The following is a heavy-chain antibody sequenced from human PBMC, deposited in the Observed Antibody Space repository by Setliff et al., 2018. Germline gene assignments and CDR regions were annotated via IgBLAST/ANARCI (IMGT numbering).Heavy chain of an antibody. CDR1: GGSFSGYY. D-gene: IGHD2-15*01. Sequence: SEPLSLTCAVFGGSFSGYYWTWIRQSPGKGLEWIGEINHSGITNYSPSLKSRVTISTDTSKNQFSLKLTSVTAADTAVYFCARGPAAATPYFQHWAQGTLVTVSS. CDR2: INHSGIT. CDR3: ARGPAAATPYFQH. J-gene: IGHJ1*01. V-gene: IGHV4-34*01.